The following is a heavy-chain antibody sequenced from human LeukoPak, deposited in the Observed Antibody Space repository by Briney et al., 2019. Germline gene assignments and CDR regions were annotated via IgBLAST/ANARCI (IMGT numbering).Heavy chain of an antibody. Sequence: GGSLRLSCAASGFTFSHYVMSWARQAPGKGLEWLSSISESGSTTYYADSVTGRFTISRDNSKNALYLQMNSLRAEDTAVYFCARRSGVAVAGAFDYWGQGTLVTVSS. CDR3: ARRSGVAVAGAFDY. J-gene: IGHJ4*02. CDR1: GFTFSHYV. D-gene: IGHD6-19*01. V-gene: IGHV3-23*01. CDR2: ISESGSTT.